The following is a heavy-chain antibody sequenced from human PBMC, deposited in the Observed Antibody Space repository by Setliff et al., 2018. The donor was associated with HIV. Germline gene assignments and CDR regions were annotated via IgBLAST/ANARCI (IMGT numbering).Heavy chain of an antibody. CDR1: GGSRISSSYY. D-gene: IGHD2-15*01. CDR2: VYYSGTT. V-gene: IGHV4-39*01. J-gene: IGHJ4*02. Sequence: ETLSLTCTVSGGSRISSSYYYVWIRQPPGKGLEWIGDVYYSGTTYYNASLKSRVTISVDRSKNQFSLMMSSVTAADTAVYYCVTRGGGLFPYYSIDYWGQGILVTVSS. CDR3: VTRGGGLFPYYSIDY.